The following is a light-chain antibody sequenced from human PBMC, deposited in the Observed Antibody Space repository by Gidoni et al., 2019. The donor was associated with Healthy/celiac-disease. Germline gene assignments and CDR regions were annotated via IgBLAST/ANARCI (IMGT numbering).Light chain of an antibody. CDR3: QSYDSLPWL. CDR2: EDN. CDR1: SGSLAINY. V-gene: IGLV6-57*04. Sequence: NFMLTQPHSVSESPGKTVTISCTRSSGSLAINYVQWYQPRPGRAPTTVIYEDNQRPSGVPDRFSGSIDSSSNSASLTISGLKTEDEADYYCQSYDSLPWLFGGGTKLTVL. J-gene: IGLJ3*02.